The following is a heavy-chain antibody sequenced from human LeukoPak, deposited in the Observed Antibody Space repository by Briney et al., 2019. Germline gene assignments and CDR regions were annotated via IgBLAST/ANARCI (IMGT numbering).Heavy chain of an antibody. CDR3: ARGYSYGYIRY. V-gene: IGHV3-66*01. CDR1: GFTVSSNY. CDR2: IYDGGST. J-gene: IGHJ4*02. Sequence: GGSLRLSCAASGFTVSSNYMNWVRQAPGKGLEWVSVIYDGGSTDNADSVKGRFTISRDNSKNMLYLQMNSLGAEDTAVYYCARGYSYGYIRYWGQGTLVTVSS. D-gene: IGHD5-18*01.